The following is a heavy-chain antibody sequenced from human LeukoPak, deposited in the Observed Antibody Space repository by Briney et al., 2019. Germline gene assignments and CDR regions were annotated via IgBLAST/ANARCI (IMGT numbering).Heavy chain of an antibody. CDR3: AEGQYGDSVDY. CDR2: IIPILGIA. J-gene: IGHJ4*02. D-gene: IGHD4-17*01. Sequence: ASVKVSCKASGGTFSSYAISWVRQAPGQGLEWMGRIIPILGIANYAQKFQGRVTITADKSTSTAYMELSSLRPEDTAVYYCAEGQYGDSVDYWGQGTLVTVSS. V-gene: IGHV1-69*04. CDR1: GGTFSSYA.